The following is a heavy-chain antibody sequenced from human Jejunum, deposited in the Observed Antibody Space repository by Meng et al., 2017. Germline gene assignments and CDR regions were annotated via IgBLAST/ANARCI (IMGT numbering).Heavy chain of an antibody. J-gene: IGHJ4*02. D-gene: IGHD5-18*01. Sequence: QGHRQESGPGLVKPSETLSLTCAVSGGSISSVYWWTWVRQSPGKGLEWIGEIYHSGSTNYNPSLKSRVTISVDKSKNQFSLKLTSVTAADTAVYYCARGGYYSFDYWGQGTLVTVSS. CDR3: ARGGYYSFDY. CDR2: IYHSGST. CDR1: GGSISSVYW. V-gene: IGHV4-4*02.